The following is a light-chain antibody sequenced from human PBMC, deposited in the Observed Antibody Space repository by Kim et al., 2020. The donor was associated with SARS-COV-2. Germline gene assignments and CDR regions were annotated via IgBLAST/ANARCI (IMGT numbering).Light chain of an antibody. CDR1: NSNIGKNY. V-gene: IGLV1-51*01. Sequence: GQKVTISCSGSNSNIGKNYVYWYQQLPGTAPKLLIYDNDKRHSGIPDRFSGSKSGTSATLDITGLQTGDEADYYCATWDNSLNGLVFGGGTQLTVL. CDR3: ATWDNSLNGLV. CDR2: DND. J-gene: IGLJ2*01.